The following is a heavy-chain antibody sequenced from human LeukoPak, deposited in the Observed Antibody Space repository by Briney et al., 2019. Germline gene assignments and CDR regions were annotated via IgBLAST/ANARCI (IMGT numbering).Heavy chain of an antibody. D-gene: IGHD4-17*01. Sequence: GGSLRLSCAASGFTFDDYAMHWVRQAPGKGLEWGSGISWNSGSIGYADSVKGRFTISRDNANNSLYLQMNSLRAEDTALYYCAKVSYGDPGNWFDPWGQGTLVTVSS. CDR1: GFTFDDYA. J-gene: IGHJ5*02. CDR2: ISWNSGSI. V-gene: IGHV3-9*01. CDR3: AKVSYGDPGNWFDP.